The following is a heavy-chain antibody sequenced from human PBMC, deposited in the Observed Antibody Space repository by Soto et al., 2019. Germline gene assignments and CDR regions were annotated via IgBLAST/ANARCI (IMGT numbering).Heavy chain of an antibody. CDR2: IYWDDDK. J-gene: IGHJ5*02. CDR3: AHINSSGWGRWFDP. D-gene: IGHD6-19*01. CDR1: GFSLSTSGVG. V-gene: IGHV2-5*02. Sequence: QITLKESGPTLVKPTQTLTLTCTFSGFSLSTSGVGVGWIRQPPGKALEWLALIYWDDDKRYSPSLKSRLTITKDTSKTQVVLTITNMHPVDTATYYCAHINSSGWGRWFDPSGQGTLVTVSS.